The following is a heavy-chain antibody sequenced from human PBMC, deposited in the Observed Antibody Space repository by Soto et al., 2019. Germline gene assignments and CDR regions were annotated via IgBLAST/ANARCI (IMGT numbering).Heavy chain of an antibody. CDR1: GGTFSSYA. J-gene: IGHJ5*02. V-gene: IGHV1-69*13. Sequence: GVSVKVSCKASGGTFSSYAMSWVRQAPGQGLEWMGGIIPIFGTANYAQKFQGRVTITADESTSTAYMELSSLRSEDTAVYYCARSKWELPTYNWFDPWGQGTLVT. CDR2: IIPIFGTA. CDR3: ARSKWELPTYNWFDP. D-gene: IGHD1-26*01.